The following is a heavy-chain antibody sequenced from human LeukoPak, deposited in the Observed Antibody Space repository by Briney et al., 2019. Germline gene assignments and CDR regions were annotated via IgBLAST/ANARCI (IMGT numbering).Heavy chain of an antibody. Sequence: PGRSPRLSCAASGFTFSSYGMHWVRQAPGKGLEWVAVISYDGSNKYYADSVKGRFTISRDNSKNTLYLQMNSLRAEDTAVYYCAKAEPGYSSGWYGYYGMDVWGQGTTVTVSS. V-gene: IGHV3-30*18. CDR3: AKAEPGYSSGWYGYYGMDV. J-gene: IGHJ6*02. CDR2: ISYDGSNK. CDR1: GFTFSSYG. D-gene: IGHD6-19*01.